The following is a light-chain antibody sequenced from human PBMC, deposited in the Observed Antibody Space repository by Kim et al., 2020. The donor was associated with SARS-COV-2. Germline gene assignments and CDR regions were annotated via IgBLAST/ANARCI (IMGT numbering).Light chain of an antibody. CDR3: QQYDNLPT. CDR1: QDISNY. Sequence: SAAVGDRVTITCQASQDISNYLNRYQQKPGKAPKLLIYDASNLETGVPSRFSGSGSGTDFTFTISSLQPEDIATYYCQQYDNLPTFGGWTKLDIK. CDR2: DAS. V-gene: IGKV1-33*01. J-gene: IGKJ4*01.